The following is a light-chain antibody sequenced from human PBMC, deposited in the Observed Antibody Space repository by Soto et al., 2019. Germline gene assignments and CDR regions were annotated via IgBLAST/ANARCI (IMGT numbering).Light chain of an antibody. Sequence: AIQLTQSPSSVSASVGDRVTIACRASQDIRYDLGWYQQKPGKAPKLLIYAASSLQSEVPSRFSGSGSGTDFTLTISSLQPEDFATYYCLQDYTYPWTFGQGTKVEIK. J-gene: IGKJ1*01. CDR1: QDIRYD. CDR2: AAS. V-gene: IGKV1-6*01. CDR3: LQDYTYPWT.